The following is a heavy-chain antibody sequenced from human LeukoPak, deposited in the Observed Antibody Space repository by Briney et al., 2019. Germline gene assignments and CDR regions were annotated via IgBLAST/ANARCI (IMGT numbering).Heavy chain of an antibody. CDR1: GFTVSSNY. V-gene: IGHV3-66*01. J-gene: IGHJ4*02. CDR2: IYSGGST. D-gene: IGHD4-23*01. Sequence: GGSLRLSCAASGFTVSSNYMSWVRQAPGKGLEWVSVIYSGGSTYYADSVKGRFTISRDNSKNTLYLQMNSLRAEDTAVYYCARDLWDLNYVGIYWGQGTLVTVSS. CDR3: ARDLWDLNYVGIY.